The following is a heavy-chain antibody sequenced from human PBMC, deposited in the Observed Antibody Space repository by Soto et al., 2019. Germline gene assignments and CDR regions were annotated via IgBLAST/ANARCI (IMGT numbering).Heavy chain of an antibody. CDR3: ARDADAFDI. V-gene: IGHV4-4*02. Sequence: QVQLQESGPGLVKPSGTLSLTCAVSGGSISSSNCWSWVRQPPGKGLEWIGEIYHSGITNDNPSLKGRVAISGDKSTNQCSTKLSSVTAADTAVYYCARDADAFDIWVEGRMVTVSS. J-gene: IGHJ3*02. CDR2: IYHSGIT. CDR1: GGSISSSNC.